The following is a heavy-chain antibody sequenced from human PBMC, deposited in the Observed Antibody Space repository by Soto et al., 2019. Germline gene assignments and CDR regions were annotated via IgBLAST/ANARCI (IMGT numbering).Heavy chain of an antibody. J-gene: IGHJ4*02. CDR3: ARLEQPLCDY. V-gene: IGHV3-30-3*01. D-gene: IGHD3-3*01. CDR2: ISSDGNHK. CDR1: GFNVSAYT. Sequence: QVKLVESGGGVVQPGRSLRLSCAASGFNVSAYTMHWVRQAPGKGLEWVALISSDGNHKYYTDSVKGRFTISRDTSTNTLYLQMNSLRAEDTAVYYCARLEQPLCDYWGQGTLVTVSS.